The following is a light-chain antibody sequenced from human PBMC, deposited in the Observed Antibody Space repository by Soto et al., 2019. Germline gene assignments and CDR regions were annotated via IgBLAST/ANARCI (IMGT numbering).Light chain of an antibody. J-gene: IGKJ5*01. CDR2: DAS. V-gene: IGKV1-33*01. CDR3: QHYDFLPIT. CDR1: QDINIY. Sequence: DVHMTQTPSSLFASLGDRATITCQATQDINIYLNWYQQKPGRAPNLLIYDASNLEIGVPSRFSGSGSGTHFTFTISILQTEDIGTYYCQHYDFLPITFGRGTRLEI.